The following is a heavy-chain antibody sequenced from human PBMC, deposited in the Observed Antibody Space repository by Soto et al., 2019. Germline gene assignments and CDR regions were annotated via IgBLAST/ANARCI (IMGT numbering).Heavy chain of an antibody. V-gene: IGHV1-69*13. CDR3: ARVPYGSGRHYYYYGMDV. J-gene: IGHJ6*02. Sequence: GASVKVSCKASGGTFSSYAISWVRQAPGQGLEWMGGIIPIFGTANYAQKFQGRVTITADESTSTAYMELSSLRSEDTAVYYCARVPYGSGRHYYYYGMDVWGQGTTVTVSS. CDR2: IIPIFGTA. D-gene: IGHD3-10*01. CDR1: GGTFSSYA.